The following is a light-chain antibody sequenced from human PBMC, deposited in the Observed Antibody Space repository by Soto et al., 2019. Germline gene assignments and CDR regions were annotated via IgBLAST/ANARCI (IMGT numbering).Light chain of an antibody. V-gene: IGKV3-20*01. CDR3: QQYGNSPQT. J-gene: IGKJ1*01. Sequence: EIVMTQSPATLSVSPLERATLSFRASQSVGGNLAWYQQKPGQAPRLLIYGASSRATGIPDRFSGSGSGTDFTLTISRLEPGDFAVYYCQQYGNSPQTFGQGTKVDIK. CDR1: QSVGGN. CDR2: GAS.